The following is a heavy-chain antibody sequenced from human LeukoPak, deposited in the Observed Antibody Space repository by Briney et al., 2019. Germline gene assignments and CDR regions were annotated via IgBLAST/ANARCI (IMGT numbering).Heavy chain of an antibody. CDR1: GFTFSSYA. CDR3: ARGFSGNYVYFDS. CDR2: ISGSGGST. V-gene: IGHV3-23*01. D-gene: IGHD1-26*01. Sequence: GGSLRLSCATSGFTFSSYAMSWVRQAPGKGLEWVSAISGSGGSTYYADSVKGRFTISRDNSKSTLSLQMNSLRAEDTAVYYCARGFSGNYVYFDSWGQGTLVTVSS. J-gene: IGHJ4*02.